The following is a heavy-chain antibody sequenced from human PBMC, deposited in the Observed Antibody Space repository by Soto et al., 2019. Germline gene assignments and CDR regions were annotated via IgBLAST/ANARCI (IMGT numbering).Heavy chain of an antibody. V-gene: IGHV3-21*01. CDR1: GFTFTRYS. J-gene: IGHJ4*02. CDR2: ISSTTNYI. Sequence: EVQLVESGGGLVKPGGSLRLSCAASGFTFTRYSMHWVRQAPGKGLEWVSAISSTTNYIDYADSMKGRFTVSRDNAKNAVYVAMNSLSAEDTAEDYCARDSEDVTSVFDYWGQRTLVSVAS. CDR3: ARDSEDVTSVFDY.